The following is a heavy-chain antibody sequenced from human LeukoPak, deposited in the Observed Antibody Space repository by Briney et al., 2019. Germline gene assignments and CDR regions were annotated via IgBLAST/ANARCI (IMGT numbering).Heavy chain of an antibody. J-gene: IGHJ4*02. CDR1: GYSFTGYY. Sequence: ASVKVSCKASGYSFTGYYLYWVRLGPGPRLEWIGWINLYSGGRNYAQQFTGRVSMTRDTSISTAYMELNGLRSDDTAVYYCAKEGSGTYRNFDYWGQGTLVTVSS. D-gene: IGHD1-26*01. CDR2: INLYSGGR. V-gene: IGHV1-2*02. CDR3: AKEGSGTYRNFDY.